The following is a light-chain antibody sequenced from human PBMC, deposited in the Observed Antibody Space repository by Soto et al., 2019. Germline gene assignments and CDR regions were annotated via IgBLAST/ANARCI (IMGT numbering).Light chain of an antibody. CDR1: QSVSSSY. CDR3: QQYSMAPLT. J-gene: IGKJ1*01. V-gene: IGKV3-20*01. CDR2: GAS. Sequence: EIVMTRSPATLSVSPGERATLSCRGSQSVSSSYLAWYQQKPGQAPRLLIYGASSRATGIPDRFSGSGSGTEFTLTISSLQSEDCAVYYCQQYSMAPLTFGQGTKVDIK.